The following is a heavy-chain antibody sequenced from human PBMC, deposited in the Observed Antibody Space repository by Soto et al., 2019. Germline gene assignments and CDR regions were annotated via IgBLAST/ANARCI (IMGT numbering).Heavy chain of an antibody. CDR2: INPSGGST. CDR3: ARVGTTTVTKAGYAFDI. V-gene: IGHV1-46*01. D-gene: IGHD4-17*01. Sequence: QVQLVQSGAEVKKPGASVKVSCKASGYTFTSYYMHWVRQAPGQGLEWMGIINPSGGSTSYAQKFQGRVTMTRDTSTSTVYMELSSLRSEDTAVDYCARVGTTTVTKAGYAFDIWGQGTIVTVSS. CDR1: GYTFTSYY. J-gene: IGHJ3*02.